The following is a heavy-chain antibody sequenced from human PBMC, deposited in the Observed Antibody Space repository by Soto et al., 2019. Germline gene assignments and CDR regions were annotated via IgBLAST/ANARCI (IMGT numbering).Heavy chain of an antibody. J-gene: IGHJ4*02. Sequence: GGSLRLSCAASGFTFSSYGMNWVRQAPGKGLQWVSSISSSSSYIYHADSVKGRFTISRDNAKNSLYLQMNSLRAEDTAVYYCARDLAAYCSSASCYPDYWGQGTLVTVS. CDR1: GFTFSSYG. CDR2: ISSSSSYI. D-gene: IGHD2-2*01. CDR3: ARDLAAYCSSASCYPDY. V-gene: IGHV3-21*01.